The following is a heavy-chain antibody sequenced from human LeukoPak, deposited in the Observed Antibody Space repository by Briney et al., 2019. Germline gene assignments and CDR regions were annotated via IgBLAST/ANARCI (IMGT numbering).Heavy chain of an antibody. CDR2: ITHDGSNK. V-gene: IGHV3-30*19. CDR3: ARDLLDCGGPKCSDY. Sequence: GGSLRLSCAASGFTFSNYGMHWVRQAPGKGLEWVSLITHDGSNKYYADSVKGRFTISRDNSKNTVHLQMSSLRTEDTAVYYCARDLLDCGGPKCSDYGGQGTLVTVSS. J-gene: IGHJ4*02. CDR1: GFTFSNYG. D-gene: IGHD2-21*01.